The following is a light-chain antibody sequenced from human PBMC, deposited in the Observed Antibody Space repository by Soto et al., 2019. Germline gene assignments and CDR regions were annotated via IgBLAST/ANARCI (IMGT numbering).Light chain of an antibody. CDR3: QQYNHWPPWT. V-gene: IGKV3D-15*01. CDR1: QSVSSSY. J-gene: IGKJ1*01. CDR2: EAS. Sequence: EIVLTPSPGTLSLSPGERATLSCRASQSVSSSYLAWYQQKPGQPPRLLIYEASSRDTGVPTRFSGSGSGTEFTLTITSLQSEDFAVYYCQQYNHWPPWTFGQGTKVDI.